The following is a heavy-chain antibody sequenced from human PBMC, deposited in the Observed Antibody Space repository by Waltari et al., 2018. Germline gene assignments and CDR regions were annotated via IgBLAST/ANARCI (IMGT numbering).Heavy chain of an antibody. D-gene: IGHD3-22*01. CDR3: VRGGPYYYDSSGLIFFDY. Sequence: QVQLQESGPGLVKPSQTLSLTCTVSGGSISSGDYYWSWIRQPPGKGLEWIGYIYYSGSTYYNPSLKSRVTISVDTSKNQFSLKLSSVTAADTAVYYCVRGGPYYYDSSGLIFFDYWGQGTLVTVSS. CDR2: IYYSGST. CDR1: GGSISSGDYY. V-gene: IGHV4-30-4*08. J-gene: IGHJ4*02.